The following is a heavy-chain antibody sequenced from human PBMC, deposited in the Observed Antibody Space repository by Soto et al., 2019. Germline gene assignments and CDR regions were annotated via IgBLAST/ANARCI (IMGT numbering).Heavy chain of an antibody. V-gene: IGHV3-11*01. CDR2: ISSSGSTI. Sequence: GGSLRLSCAASGFTFSGYYMSWIRKAPGKGLEWVSYISSSGSTIYYADSVKGRFTISRDNAKNSLYLQMNSLRAEDTAVYYCAREYSNSLTDWFDPWGQGTLVTVSS. D-gene: IGHD4-4*01. CDR1: GFTFSGYY. J-gene: IGHJ5*02. CDR3: AREYSNSLTDWFDP.